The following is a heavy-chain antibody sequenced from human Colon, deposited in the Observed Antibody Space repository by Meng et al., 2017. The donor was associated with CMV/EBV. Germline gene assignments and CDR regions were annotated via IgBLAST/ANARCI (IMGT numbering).Heavy chain of an antibody. CDR2: IRGSNGET. V-gene: IGHV3-23*01. CDR1: GFPFSGYA. CDR3: TKKYQYGDYTQWFGP. D-gene: IGHD4-17*01. J-gene: IGHJ5*02. Sequence: SGFPFSGYAMTWVRQAPGKGLEWVSTIRGSNGETYYAESVKGRFTISRDNSNGMLYLQMNNLRAEDTALYYCTKKYQYGDYTQWFGPWGQGTLVTVSS.